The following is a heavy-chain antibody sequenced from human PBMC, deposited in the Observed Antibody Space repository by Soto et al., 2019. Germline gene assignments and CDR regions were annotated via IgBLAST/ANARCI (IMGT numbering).Heavy chain of an antibody. CDR3: ARHHDS. Sequence: SVPLSVTRTITNASTSTYYRSPIRQPPGKGLEWIGYIYYSGSTNYNPSLKSRVTISVDTSKNQFSLKLSSVTAADTAVYYCARHHDSWGQGTLVTVS. J-gene: IGHJ4*02. CDR2: IYYSGST. CDR1: NASTSTYY. V-gene: IGHV4-59*08.